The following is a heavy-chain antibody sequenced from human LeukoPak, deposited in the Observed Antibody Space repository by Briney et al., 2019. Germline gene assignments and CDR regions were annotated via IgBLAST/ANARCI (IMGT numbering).Heavy chain of an antibody. V-gene: IGHV1-2*02. J-gene: IGHJ5*02. Sequence: ASVKVSCKASGYTFTGYYMHWVRQAPGQGLEWMGWINPNSGGTNYAQKFQGRVTMTRDTSISTAYMELSRLRSDDTAVYYCARKPTTVITLWWFDPWGQGTLVTVSS. CDR2: INPNSGGT. CDR1: GYTFTGYY. CDR3: ARKPTTVITLWWFDP. D-gene: IGHD4-17*01.